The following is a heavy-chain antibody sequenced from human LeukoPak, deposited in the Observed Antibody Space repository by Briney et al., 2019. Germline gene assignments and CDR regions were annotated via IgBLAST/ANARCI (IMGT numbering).Heavy chain of an antibody. J-gene: IGHJ4*02. CDR1: GGTFSSYA. CDR2: IIPILGIA. D-gene: IGHD2-21*02. Sequence: GASVKVSCKASGGTFSSYAISWVRQAPGHGLEWMGRIIPILGIANYAQKFQGRVTITANKSTSTAYMELSSLRSEDTAVYYCARGRTDLVTAMSYWGQGTLVTVSS. V-gene: IGHV1-69*04. CDR3: ARGRTDLVTAMSY.